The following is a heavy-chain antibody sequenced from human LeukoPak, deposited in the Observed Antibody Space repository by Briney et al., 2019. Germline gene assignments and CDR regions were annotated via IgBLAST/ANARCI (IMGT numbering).Heavy chain of an antibody. V-gene: IGHV4-38-2*02. Sequence: PSETLSPTCTVSGYSISSGHYWGWIRQPPGKGLEWIGSIYHGETTYYNPSLKTRLTISLDTSKNRFSLRLSSVTAADTAVYYCASNWSDFDYWGQGILVTVSS. J-gene: IGHJ4*02. D-gene: IGHD1-1*01. CDR2: IYHGETT. CDR1: GYSISSGHY. CDR3: ASNWSDFDY.